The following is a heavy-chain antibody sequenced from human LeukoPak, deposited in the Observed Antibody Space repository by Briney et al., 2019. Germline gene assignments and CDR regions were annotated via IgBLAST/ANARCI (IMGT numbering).Heavy chain of an antibody. CDR1: GFTFSGHW. D-gene: IGHD1-14*01. V-gene: IGHV3-7*01. J-gene: IGHJ4*02. CDR2: INEGGSDK. CDR3: TRDRSRAEDD. Sequence: GGSLRLSCAASGFTFSGHWMSWVRQAPGKGLEWVANINEGGSDKYYVASVKGRFTTSRDTANNLLYLQMTSLRGEDTAVYYCTRDRSRAEDDWGQGTLVTVSS.